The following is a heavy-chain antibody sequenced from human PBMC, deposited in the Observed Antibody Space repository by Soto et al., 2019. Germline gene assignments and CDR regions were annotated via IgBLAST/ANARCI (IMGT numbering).Heavy chain of an antibody. Sequence: PGGSLRLSCAASGFTFSNAWMSWVRQAPGKGLEWVGRIKSKTDGGTTDYAAPVKGRFTISRDDSKNTLYLQMNSLKTEDTAVYYCTTRGRGSGSYFGNYYFDYWGQGTLVTVSS. CDR2: IKSKTDGGTT. CDR1: GFTFSNAW. J-gene: IGHJ4*02. D-gene: IGHD3-10*01. CDR3: TTRGRGSGSYFGNYYFDY. V-gene: IGHV3-15*01.